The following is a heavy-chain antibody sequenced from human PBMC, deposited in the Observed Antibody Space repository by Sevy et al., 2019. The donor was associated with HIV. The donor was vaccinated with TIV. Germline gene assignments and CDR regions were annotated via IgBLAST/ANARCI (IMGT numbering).Heavy chain of an antibody. CDR3: AVTKDYSDSSGYPFDY. Sequence: ASVKVSCKVSGYTLTQLSMHWVRQAPGKGLEWMGTFDPEDGKTIYAQKFQGRVTMTEDKSSDIAYMQLTSLRSEDTAVFYCAVTKDYSDSSGYPFDYWGLGTLVTVSS. J-gene: IGHJ4*02. V-gene: IGHV1-24*01. CDR2: FDPEDGKT. CDR1: GYTLTQLS. D-gene: IGHD3-22*01.